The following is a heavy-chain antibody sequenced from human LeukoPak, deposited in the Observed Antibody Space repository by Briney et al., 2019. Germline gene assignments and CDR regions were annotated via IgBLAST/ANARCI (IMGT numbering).Heavy chain of an antibody. CDR2: IYPGDSDT. CDR3: AARSAAMITDY. J-gene: IGHJ4*02. V-gene: IGHV5-51*01. D-gene: IGHD2-2*01. CDR1: GYSFTSYW. Sequence: GESLKISCXGSGYSFTSYWIGWERQMTGKGLEWMGIIYPGDSDTRYSPSFQGQVTISADKSISTAYLQWSSLKASDTAMYYCAARSAAMITDYWGQGTLVTVSS.